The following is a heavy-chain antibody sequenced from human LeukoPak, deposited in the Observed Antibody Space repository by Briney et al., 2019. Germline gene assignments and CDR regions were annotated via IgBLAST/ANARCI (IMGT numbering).Heavy chain of an antibody. D-gene: IGHD6-19*01. J-gene: IGHJ6*02. V-gene: IGHV4-39*01. CDR1: GGSTSSSSYY. CDR2: IFLSGST. CDR3: ARQSGSGWYEVGYYYYGMDV. Sequence: ETLSLTCTVSGGSTSSSSYYWGWIRQPPGKGREGIGRIFLSGSTYYNPSLKSRVTISVDTSKNQFSLKLSSVTAADTAVYYCARQSGSGWYEVGYYYYGMDVWGQGTTVTVSS.